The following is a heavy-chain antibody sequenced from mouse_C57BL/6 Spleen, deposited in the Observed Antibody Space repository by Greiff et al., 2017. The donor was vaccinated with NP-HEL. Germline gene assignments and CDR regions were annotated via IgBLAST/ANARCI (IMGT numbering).Heavy chain of an antibody. CDR2: FYPGSGSI. V-gene: IGHV1-62-2*01. CDR3: ARQIVKRAFAY. CDR1: GYTFTEYT. D-gene: IGHD2-5*01. J-gene: IGHJ3*01. Sequence: QVQLQQSGAELVKPGASVKLSCKASGYTFTEYTIHWVKQRSGQGLAWIGWFYPGSGSITYNEKFTDKATLTADKSSSTVYMALSRLTSEDSAVYFCARQIVKRAFAYWGQGTLVTVSA.